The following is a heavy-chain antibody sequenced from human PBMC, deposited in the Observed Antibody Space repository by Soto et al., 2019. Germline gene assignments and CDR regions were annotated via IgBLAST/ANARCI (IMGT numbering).Heavy chain of an antibody. J-gene: IGHJ5*02. Sequence: SETLSLTCAVYGGSFSGYYWSWIRQPPGKGLEWIGEINHSGSTNYNPSLKSRVTISVDTSKNQFSLKLSSVTAADTAVYYCARGGGRIVVVVAATGWFDPWGQGTLAPVYS. CDR2: INHSGST. V-gene: IGHV4-34*01. D-gene: IGHD2-15*01. CDR1: GGSFSGYY. CDR3: ARGGGRIVVVVAATGWFDP.